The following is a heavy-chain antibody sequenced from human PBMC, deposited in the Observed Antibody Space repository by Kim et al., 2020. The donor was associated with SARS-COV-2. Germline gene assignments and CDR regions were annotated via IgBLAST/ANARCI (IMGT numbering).Heavy chain of an antibody. CDR2: ISAYNGNT. J-gene: IGHJ5*02. CDR1: GYTFTSYG. V-gene: IGHV1-18*01. D-gene: IGHD3-10*01. CDR3: ARDRGGINRWFDP. Sequence: ASVKVSCKASGYTFTSYGISWVRQAPGQGLEWMGWISAYNGNTNYAQKLQSRVTMTTDTSTSTAYMELRSLRSDDTAANYCARDRGGINRWFDPWGQGTLVTVCS.